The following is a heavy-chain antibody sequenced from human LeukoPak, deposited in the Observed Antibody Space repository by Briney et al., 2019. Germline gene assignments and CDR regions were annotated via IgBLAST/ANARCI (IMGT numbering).Heavy chain of an antibody. Sequence: GGSLRLSCAASGFTFSSFSVHWVRQAPGGGLAWVSSISGSGTYIYYADSVKGRFTISRDNAKNSLYLRMNSLRAEDTAVYYCARTPRYWFDYWGQGTLVTVSS. CDR3: ARTPRYWFDY. CDR2: ISGSGTYI. D-gene: IGHD2-21*01. CDR1: GFTFSSFS. J-gene: IGHJ4*02. V-gene: IGHV3-21*01.